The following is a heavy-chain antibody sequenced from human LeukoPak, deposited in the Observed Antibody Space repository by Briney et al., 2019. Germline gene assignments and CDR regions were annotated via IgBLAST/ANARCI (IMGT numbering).Heavy chain of an antibody. V-gene: IGHV4-34*01. CDR1: GGSFSGYY. D-gene: IGHD2-15*01. Sequence: SETLSLTCAVYGGSFSGYYWSWIRQPPGKGLEWIGEINHSGSTNYNPSLKSRVTISVDTSKNQFSLKVSSVTAADTAVYYCARGARMTFDYWGQGTLVTVSS. CDR2: INHSGST. CDR3: ARGARMTFDY. J-gene: IGHJ4*02.